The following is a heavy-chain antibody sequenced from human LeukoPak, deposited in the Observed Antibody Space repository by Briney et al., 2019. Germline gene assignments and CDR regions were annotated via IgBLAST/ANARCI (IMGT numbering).Heavy chain of an antibody. CDR2: ISASGGST. CDR3: ATPQGDY. V-gene: IGHV3-23*01. Sequence: RPGGSLRLSCAASGFTFSDYAMSWVRQAPGKGLEWVSAISASGGSTYYADSVKGRFTISRDNSENTLSLQMNSLRVEDTAVYYCATPQGDYWGQGTLVTVSS. CDR1: GFTFSDYA. J-gene: IGHJ4*02.